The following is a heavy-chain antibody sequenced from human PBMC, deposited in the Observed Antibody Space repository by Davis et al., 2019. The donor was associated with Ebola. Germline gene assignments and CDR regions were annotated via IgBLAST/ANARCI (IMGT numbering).Heavy chain of an antibody. Sequence: PSETLSLTCAVYGGSFSGYYWSWIRQPPGKGLEWIGEINHSGSTNYNPSLKSRVTISVDTSKNQFSLKLSSVTAADTAVYYCARGTPITIFGVVISYYFDYWGQGTLVTVSS. CDR3: ARGTPITIFGVVISYYFDY. V-gene: IGHV4-34*01. CDR2: INHSGST. CDR1: GGSFSGYY. D-gene: IGHD3-3*01. J-gene: IGHJ4*02.